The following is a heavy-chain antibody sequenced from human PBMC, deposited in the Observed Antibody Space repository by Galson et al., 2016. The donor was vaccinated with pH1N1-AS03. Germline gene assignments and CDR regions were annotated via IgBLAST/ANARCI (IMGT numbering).Heavy chain of an antibody. D-gene: IGHD2-15*01. V-gene: IGHV3-48*01. CDR1: GFTFNMYT. CDR3: VRNRGSRGFHADWYFDV. Sequence: SLRLSCAASGFTFNMYTMDWVRRAPGQGLESISSLSRESDAKYYADSVKGRFTISRDNVETALYLQMDSLRGEDTAVYYCVRNRGSRGFHADWYFDVWGPGTVVSVSS. CDR2: LSRESDAK. J-gene: IGHJ2*01.